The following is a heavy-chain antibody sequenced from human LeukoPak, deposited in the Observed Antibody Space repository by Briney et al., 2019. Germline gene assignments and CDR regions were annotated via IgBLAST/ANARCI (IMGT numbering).Heavy chain of an antibody. CDR3: ASITTVVTGFDY. CDR1: GFTFSSYW. Sequence: PGGSLRLSCAASGFTFSSYWISWVRQAPGKGLEWVANIKQDGSEKYYVDSVKGRFTISRDNAKNSLYLQMNSLRAEDTAVYYCASITTVVTGFDYWGQGTLVTVSS. D-gene: IGHD4-23*01. V-gene: IGHV3-7*01. J-gene: IGHJ4*02. CDR2: IKQDGSEK.